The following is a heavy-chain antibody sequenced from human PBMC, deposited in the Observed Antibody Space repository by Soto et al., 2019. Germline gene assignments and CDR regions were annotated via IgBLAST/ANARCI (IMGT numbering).Heavy chain of an antibody. CDR1: GFTVSDYH. D-gene: IGHD3-10*01. CDR3: AGGGAKYFDC. J-gene: IGHJ4*02. Sequence: QVQLMESGGGLVKPGESLRRSGAASGFTVSDYHMSWIRQAPGKGLEWVSSFGPRSVPIYYADSVKGRFTISRDNAKNCLFLQMNSLRAEDTAVEYCAGGGAKYFDCWGQGALSTVAS. V-gene: IGHV3-11*01. CDR2: FGPRSVPI.